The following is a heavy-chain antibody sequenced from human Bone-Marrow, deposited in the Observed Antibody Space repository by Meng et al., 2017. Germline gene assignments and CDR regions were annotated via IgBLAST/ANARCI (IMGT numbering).Heavy chain of an antibody. CDR2: INPDTGDT. J-gene: IGHJ4*02. Sequence: ASVKVSCKPSGYTFTAYYIHWVRQAPGQGLEWMGHINPDTGDTLYAQKFQGRVSMTGDTSIGTAYVELSGLRSDDTAVYYCARDENISLGKLFGDYWGQGTLVTVSS. V-gene: IGHV1-2*06. CDR3: ARDENISLGKLFGDY. CDR1: GYTFTAYY. D-gene: IGHD2-21*01.